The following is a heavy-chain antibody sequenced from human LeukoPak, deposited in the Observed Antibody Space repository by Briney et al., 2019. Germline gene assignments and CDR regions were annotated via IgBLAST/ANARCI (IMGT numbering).Heavy chain of an antibody. Sequence: QPGGSLRLSCAASGFTFSSYGMSWVRQAPGKGLEWVSAISGSGGNTYYADSVKGRFTISRDNSKNTLYLQMNSLRAEDTAVYYCARGSVDGDYLFSWGQGTLVTVSS. D-gene: IGHD4-17*01. CDR1: GFTFSSYG. J-gene: IGHJ5*02. CDR2: ISGSGGNT. CDR3: ARGSVDGDYLFS. V-gene: IGHV3-23*01.